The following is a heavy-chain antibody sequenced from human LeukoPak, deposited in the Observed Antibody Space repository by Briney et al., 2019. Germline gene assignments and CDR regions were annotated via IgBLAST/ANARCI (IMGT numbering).Heavy chain of an antibody. CDR1: GPTFDDYA. CDR3: AKDRIQMGSGTYRRSLGMDV. Sequence: PGGSLRLSCAASGPTFDDYAMHWVRQAPGKGLXXXXXXXXXXXSTYYADXXXGRFXXSXDXXKNSLYLQMDSLRPEDTALYYCAKDRIQMGSGTYRRSLGMDVWGKGTTVTVSS. V-gene: IGHV3-43D*04. D-gene: IGHD3-10*01. J-gene: IGHJ6*04. CDR2: XXXXXXST.